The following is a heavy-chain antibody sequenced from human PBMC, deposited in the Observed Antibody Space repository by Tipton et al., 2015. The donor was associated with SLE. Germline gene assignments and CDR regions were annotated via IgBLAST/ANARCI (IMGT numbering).Heavy chain of an antibody. V-gene: IGHV4-39*07. Sequence: LSLTCTVSVASINSSSYYWAWIRQPPGKGLGWIGSVFYSGTTHYNPSLKSRVTISLDTSKNQFSLRLTPVTAADTAVYYCATLSAGIASRRYFDNWGQGTLVSVSS. CDR3: ATLSAGIASRRYFDN. J-gene: IGHJ4*02. CDR2: VFYSGTT. D-gene: IGHD6-6*01. CDR1: VASINSSSYY.